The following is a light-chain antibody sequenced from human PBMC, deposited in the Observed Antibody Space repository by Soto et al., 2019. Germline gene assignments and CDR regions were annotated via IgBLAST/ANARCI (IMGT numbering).Light chain of an antibody. CDR3: HHRPNWPPEDT. Sequence: EVLLTQSPATLSFTPGESATLSCRASQPINTYLGWYQQKSGQSPRLLIYDASNRAADIPARFSASGFGTDFTLTISSLKPEDFGTYYCHHRPNWPPEDTFGQGTKLEI. CDR2: DAS. CDR1: QPINTY. J-gene: IGKJ2*01. V-gene: IGKV3-11*01.